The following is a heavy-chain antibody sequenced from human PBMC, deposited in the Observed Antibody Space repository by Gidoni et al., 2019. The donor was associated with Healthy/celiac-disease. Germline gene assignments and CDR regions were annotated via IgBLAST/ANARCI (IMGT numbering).Heavy chain of an antibody. V-gene: IGHV3-53*01. J-gene: IGHJ4*02. Sequence: EVQLVESGGGLIQPGGSLRLSCAASGFTVSSNYMSCVRQAPGKGLEWGSVIYSGGSTYYADPVKGRFTISRDNSKNTLYLQMNSLRAEDTAVYYCASSYGGQGYFDYWGQGTLVTVSS. CDR2: IYSGGST. CDR1: GFTVSSNY. D-gene: IGHD3-16*01. CDR3: ASSYGGQGYFDY.